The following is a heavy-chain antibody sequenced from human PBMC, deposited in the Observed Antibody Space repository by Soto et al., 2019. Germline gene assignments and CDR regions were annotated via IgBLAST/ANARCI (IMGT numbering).Heavy chain of an antibody. V-gene: IGHV4-39*01. CDR2: ISHSGNT. CDR1: GISVSRITYY. J-gene: IGHJ4*02. Sequence: AXXTLSLAFNVCGISVSRITYYWACIRQHPGKGLEYIGSISHSGNTYFNPSLESRVSIFVDTSKSQVSLRLRSVTAADTAIYYCASLKGFFDYWGPGTMVTVSS. CDR3: ASLKGFFDY.